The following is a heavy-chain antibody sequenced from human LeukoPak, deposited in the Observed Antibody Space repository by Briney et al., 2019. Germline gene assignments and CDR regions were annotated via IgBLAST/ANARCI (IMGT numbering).Heavy chain of an antibody. D-gene: IGHD5-12*01. CDR2: ISSGSSTI. V-gene: IGHV3-48*02. CDR3: ARLPPTKYSGYDRRDY. J-gene: IGHJ4*02. Sequence: GGSLRLSCAASGFTFSSYSMNWVRQAPGKGLEWVSYISSGSSTIYYADSVKGRFTISRDNAKNSLYLQMSSLRDEDTAVYYCARLPPTKYSGYDRRDYWGQGTLVTVSS. CDR1: GFTFSSYS.